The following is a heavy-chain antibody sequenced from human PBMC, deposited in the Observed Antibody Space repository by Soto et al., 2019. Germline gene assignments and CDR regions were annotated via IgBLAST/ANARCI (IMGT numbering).Heavy chain of an antibody. D-gene: IGHD3-10*01. CDR3: AQDLRRGAGALDI. V-gene: IGHV3-23*01. CDR2: ISERGDYI. J-gene: IGHJ3*02. Sequence: EVQLLESGGGLIQPGGSLRLTCAASGFPFNNLVLSWVRQAPGKGLEWVSIISERGDYIYYADSVKGRFTISRDNSKNDLYLQLNSLRDEDTAVYYCAQDLRRGAGALDIWGLGTMVIVSA. CDR1: GFPFNNLV.